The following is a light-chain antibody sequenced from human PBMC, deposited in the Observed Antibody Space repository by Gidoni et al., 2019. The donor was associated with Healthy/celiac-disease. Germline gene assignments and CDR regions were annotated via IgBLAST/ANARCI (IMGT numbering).Light chain of an antibody. CDR2: GNS. Sequence: QSVLTQPPSVSGAPGQWVTISCTGSSSNIGAGYDVPWYQQLPGTAPKLLIYGNSNRPSGVPDRFSGSKSGTSASLAITGLQAEDEADYYCQSYDSSLSGVVFGGGTKLTVL. CDR1: SSNIGAGYD. CDR3: QSYDSSLSGVV. V-gene: IGLV1-40*01. J-gene: IGLJ2*01.